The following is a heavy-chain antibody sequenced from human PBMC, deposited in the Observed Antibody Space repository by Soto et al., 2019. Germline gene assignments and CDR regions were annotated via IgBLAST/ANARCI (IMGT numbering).Heavy chain of an antibody. CDR3: ARLGGYSGYDPFDY. J-gene: IGHJ4*02. CDR2: ISGNGGST. V-gene: IGHV3-23*01. D-gene: IGHD5-12*01. Sequence: EVQLLESGGGLIQPGGSQRLSCAASGFAFRIYAMGWVRQAPGKGLGWVSVISGNGGSTYYPESVKGRFAISRDISKNTLFLQMNGLRAEDTAVYYCARLGGYSGYDPFDYWGQGTLVTVSS. CDR1: GFAFRIYA.